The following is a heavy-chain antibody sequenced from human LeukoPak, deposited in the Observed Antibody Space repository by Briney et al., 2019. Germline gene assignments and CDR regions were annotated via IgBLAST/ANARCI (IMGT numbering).Heavy chain of an antibody. CDR2: IYYSGST. Sequence: SETLSLTCTVSGGSISSSSYYWGWIRQPPGKGLEWIGSIYYSGSTYYNPSLKSRVTISVDTSKNQFSLKLSSVTAADTAVYYCARHVKQWYRYYFDYWGQGTLVTVSS. J-gene: IGHJ4*02. CDR3: ARHVKQWYRYYFDY. D-gene: IGHD6-19*01. V-gene: IGHV4-39*01. CDR1: GGSISSSSYY.